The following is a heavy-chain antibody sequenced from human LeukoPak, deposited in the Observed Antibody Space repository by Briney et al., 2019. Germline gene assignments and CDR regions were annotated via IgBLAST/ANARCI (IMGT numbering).Heavy chain of an antibody. CDR3: ARDMIILQS. CDR2: ISASGTST. J-gene: IGHJ5*02. V-gene: IGHV3-23*01. D-gene: IGHD3-16*01. Sequence: PGGSLRLSCVASGFTFSSFAMTWVRQAPGKGLEWVSVISASGTSTYYADSVKGRFTISRDNSKNTLNLQMNSLRAEDTAVYFCARDMIILQSWGQGTLVTVSS. CDR1: GFTFSSFA.